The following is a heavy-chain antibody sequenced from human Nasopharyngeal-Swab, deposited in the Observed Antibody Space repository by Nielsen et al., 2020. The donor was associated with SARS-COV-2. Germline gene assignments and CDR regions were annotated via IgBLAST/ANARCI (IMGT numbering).Heavy chain of an antibody. D-gene: IGHD3-10*01. J-gene: IGHJ6*03. CDR2: VSYDGSNQ. Sequence: WIRQPPGKGLDWVAVVSYDGSNQYYGDSVQGRFTISRDTSKNTLFLQMNGLGPDDTAMYYCVRDSQLLRFGELSGYMDVWGTGTTVTVSS. CDR3: VRDSQLLRFGELSGYMDV. V-gene: IGHV3-30-3*01.